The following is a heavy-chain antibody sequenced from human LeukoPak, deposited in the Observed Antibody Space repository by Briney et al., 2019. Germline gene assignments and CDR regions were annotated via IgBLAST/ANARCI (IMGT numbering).Heavy chain of an antibody. J-gene: IGHJ6*02. Sequence: SETLSLTCTVSGGSISSYYRSWIRQPAGKGLEWIGRIYTSGSTNYNPSLKSRVTMSVDTSKNQFSLKLSSVTAADTAVYYCASGRYCSGGSCYSRDYYYYGMDVWGQGTTVTVSS. V-gene: IGHV4-4*07. CDR1: GGSISSYY. D-gene: IGHD2-15*01. CDR3: ASGRYCSGGSCYSRDYYYYGMDV. CDR2: IYTSGST.